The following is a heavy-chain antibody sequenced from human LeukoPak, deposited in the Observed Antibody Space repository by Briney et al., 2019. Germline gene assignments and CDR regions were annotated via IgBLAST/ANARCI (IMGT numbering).Heavy chain of an antibody. D-gene: IGHD2-2*01. J-gene: IGHJ6*04. CDR3: AKDTVVVPAAMLVYYYYGMDV. Sequence: GGSLRLSCAASGFTFSSYWMHWVRQAPGKGLVWVSRINSDGSSTNYADSVKGRFTISRDNSKNTLYLQMNSLRAEDTAVYYCAKDTVVVPAAMLVYYYYGMDVWGKGTTVTVSS. CDR1: GFTFSSYW. CDR2: INSDGSST. V-gene: IGHV3-74*01.